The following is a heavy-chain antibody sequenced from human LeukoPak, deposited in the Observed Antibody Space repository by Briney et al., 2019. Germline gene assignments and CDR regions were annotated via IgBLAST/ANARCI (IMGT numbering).Heavy chain of an antibody. V-gene: IGHV3-23*01. CDR1: GFTFSSYA. CDR2: ISGNGRST. CDR3: AKAGAAAYFDY. J-gene: IGHJ4*02. D-gene: IGHD6-13*01. Sequence: GGSLRLSCAASGFTFSSYAMSWVRQAPGKGLEWVSAISGNGRSTYYADSVKGRFTISRDNSKNTLYLQMNSLRAEDTAVYYCAKAGAAAYFDYWGQGTLVTVSS.